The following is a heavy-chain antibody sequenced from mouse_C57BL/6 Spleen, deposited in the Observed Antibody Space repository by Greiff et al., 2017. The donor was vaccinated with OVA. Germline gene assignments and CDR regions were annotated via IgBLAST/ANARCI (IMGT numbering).Heavy chain of an antibody. V-gene: IGHV1-82*01. Sequence: VQLQQSGPELVKPGASVKISCKASGYAFSSSWMNWVKQRPGKGLEWIGRIYPGAGDTNYNGKFKGKATLTADKSSSTAYMQLSSLTSEDSAVYFCARGLIYYYGNSYRNYAMDYWGQGTSVTVSS. CDR3: ARGLIYYYGNSYRNYAMDY. J-gene: IGHJ4*01. CDR2: IYPGAGDT. CDR1: GYAFSSSW. D-gene: IGHD1-1*01.